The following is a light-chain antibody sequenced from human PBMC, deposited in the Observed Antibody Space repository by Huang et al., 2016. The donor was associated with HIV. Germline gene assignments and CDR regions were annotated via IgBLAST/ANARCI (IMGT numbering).Light chain of an antibody. CDR1: QGVSSF. Sequence: EIVLTQSPATLSLSPGERATLSCRASQGVSSFLGWYQQKPGPAPRLLIDDTSNRAPGIPARFSGSGSGTDFSLTISSLEPEDFAVYYCQQRYSWPLTFGGGTKVEIK. J-gene: IGKJ4*01. CDR3: QQRYSWPLT. CDR2: DTS. V-gene: IGKV3D-11*01.